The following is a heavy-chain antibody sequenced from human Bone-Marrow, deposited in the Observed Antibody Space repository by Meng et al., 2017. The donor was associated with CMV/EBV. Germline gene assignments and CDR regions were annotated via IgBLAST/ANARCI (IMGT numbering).Heavy chain of an antibody. J-gene: IGHJ4*02. CDR1: GFTFSSYW. CDR3: ARAPDNWNYLPADY. V-gene: IGHV3-7*01. Sequence: GESLKISCAASGFTFSSYWMSWVRQAPGKGLEWVANIKQDGSEKYYVDSVKGRFTISRDNAKNSLYLQMNSPRAEDTAVYYCARAPDNWNYLPADYWGQGTLVTVSS. D-gene: IGHD1-7*01. CDR2: IKQDGSEK.